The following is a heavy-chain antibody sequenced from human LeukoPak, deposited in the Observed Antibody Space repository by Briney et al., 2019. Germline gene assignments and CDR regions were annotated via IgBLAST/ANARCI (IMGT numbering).Heavy chain of an antibody. CDR3: ARVPANDYVWGSYRPFDY. J-gene: IGHJ4*02. D-gene: IGHD3-16*02. Sequence: SETLSLTCAVYGGSFSGYYWSWIRQPPGKGLEWIGEINHSGSTNYNPSLKSRVTISVDTSKNQFSLKLSSVTAADTAVYYWARVPANDYVWGSYRPFDYWGQGTLVTVSS. CDR2: INHSGST. CDR1: GGSFSGYY. V-gene: IGHV4-34*01.